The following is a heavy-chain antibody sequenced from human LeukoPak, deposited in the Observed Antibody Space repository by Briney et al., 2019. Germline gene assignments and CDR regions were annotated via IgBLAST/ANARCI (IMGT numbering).Heavy chain of an antibody. Sequence: SETLSLTCTVSGGSISSYYWGWIRQPPGKGLEWIGSIYYSGSTDYNPSLKSRVTISVDTSKNQFSLKLSSVTAADTAVYYCARQGYSYGLETFDYWGQGTLVTVSS. V-gene: IGHV4-39*01. CDR3: ARQGYSYGLETFDY. CDR1: GGSISSYY. D-gene: IGHD5-18*01. J-gene: IGHJ4*02. CDR2: IYYSGST.